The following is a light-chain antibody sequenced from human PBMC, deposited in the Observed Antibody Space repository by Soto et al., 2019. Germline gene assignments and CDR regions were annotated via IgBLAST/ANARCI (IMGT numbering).Light chain of an antibody. CDR1: SSDIGDSSY. CDR2: DVN. V-gene: IGLV2-11*01. J-gene: IGLJ1*01. Sequence: QSVLTQPRSVSGSPGQSVTISCTGTSSDIGDSSYVSWYQQHPGKAPKLIIFDVNKRPSGVPYRFSGSKSGYTASLTISGLQADDDSDYYCCAYAGSYPLYVFGTGTKVTVL. CDR3: CAYAGSYPLYV.